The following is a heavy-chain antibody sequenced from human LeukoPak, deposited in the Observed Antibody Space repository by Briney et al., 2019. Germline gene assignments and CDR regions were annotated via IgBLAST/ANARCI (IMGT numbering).Heavy chain of an antibody. V-gene: IGHV3-30*18. CDR1: GFTFSSYG. D-gene: IGHD4-17*01. CDR2: ISYDGSNK. J-gene: IGHJ6*02. Sequence: PGGSLRLSCAASGFTFSSYGMHWVRQAPGKGLEWVAVISYDGSNKYYADSVKGRFTISRDNSKNTLYLQMSSLRAEDTAVYYCAKDPGDYGDYEGYGMDVWGQGTTVTVSS. CDR3: AKDPGDYGDYEGYGMDV.